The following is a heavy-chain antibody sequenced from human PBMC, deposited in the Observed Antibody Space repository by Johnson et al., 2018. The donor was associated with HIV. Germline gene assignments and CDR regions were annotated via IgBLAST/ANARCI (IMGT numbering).Heavy chain of an antibody. Sequence: VQLVESGGGVVRPGGSLRLSCAASGSTFDDYGVSWVRQAPGKGLDWVSVIYSGGRPYYADSVKGRFTIPRDNSKNTLYLQMNSLRAEDTAVYYCAREGRLGSYLGGVAFDIWGQGTMVTVSS. D-gene: IGHD1-26*01. V-gene: IGHV3-66*01. CDR1: GSTFDDYG. CDR2: IYSGGRP. J-gene: IGHJ3*02. CDR3: AREGRLGSYLGGVAFDI.